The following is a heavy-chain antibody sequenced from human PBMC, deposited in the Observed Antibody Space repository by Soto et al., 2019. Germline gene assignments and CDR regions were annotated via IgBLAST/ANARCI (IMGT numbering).Heavy chain of an antibody. Sequence: GASVKVSCKASGYTFTSYAMHWVRQAPGQRLEWMGWINAGNGNTKYSQKFQGRVTITRDTSASTAYMELSNLRSEDTAEYYCARGIESKAAAPPFDPWGQGSLVTVSS. J-gene: IGHJ5*02. CDR2: INAGNGNT. CDR1: GYTFTSYA. CDR3: ARGIESKAAAPPFDP. D-gene: IGHD6-13*01. V-gene: IGHV1-3*01.